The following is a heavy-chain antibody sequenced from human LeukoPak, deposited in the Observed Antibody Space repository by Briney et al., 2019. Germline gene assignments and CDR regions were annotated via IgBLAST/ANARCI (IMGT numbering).Heavy chain of an antibody. V-gene: IGHV1-24*01. J-gene: IGHJ4*02. D-gene: IGHD1-14*01. CDR3: ATAPSRVKEPFDY. CDR1: GYTLTELS. CDR2: FDPEDGET. Sequence: ASVKVSCKVSGYTLTELSILWVRQAPRKGLEWMGTFDPEDGETIYAQKFQGRVTMTEDTSTDTAYMELSSLRSEDTAVYYCATAPSRVKEPFDYSGQGTLVTVSS.